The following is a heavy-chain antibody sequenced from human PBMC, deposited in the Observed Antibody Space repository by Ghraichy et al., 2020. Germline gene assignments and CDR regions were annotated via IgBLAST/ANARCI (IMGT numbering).Heavy chain of an antibody. V-gene: IGHV4-59*01. CDR1: GGSISSYY. D-gene: IGHD2-15*01. CDR2: IYYSGST. J-gene: IGHJ6*02. CDR3: ARAGGKVEYYYYYGMDV. Sequence: SETLSLTCTVSGGSISSYYWSWIRQPPGKGLEWIGYIYYSGSTNYNPSLKSRVTISIDTSKNQFSLKLSSVTAADTAVYYCARAGGKVEYYYYYGMDVWGQGTTVTVSS.